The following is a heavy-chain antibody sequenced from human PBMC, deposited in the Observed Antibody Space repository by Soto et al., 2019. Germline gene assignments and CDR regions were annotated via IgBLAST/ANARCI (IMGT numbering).Heavy chain of an antibody. CDR3: AHAGDYDLLTFDH. D-gene: IGHD4-17*01. CDR2: IYWDDDK. CDR1: GFSLSTYHMG. Sequence: QITLKESGPTLVSPAQTLTLTCDFSGFSLSTYHMGVAWIRQPPGKALEWLALIYWDDDKRYSPSLKDRLAISKDTSSNQVVLTITNMDPGDTATYFCAHAGDYDLLTFDHWGPGTLVTVSS. V-gene: IGHV2-5*02. J-gene: IGHJ4*02.